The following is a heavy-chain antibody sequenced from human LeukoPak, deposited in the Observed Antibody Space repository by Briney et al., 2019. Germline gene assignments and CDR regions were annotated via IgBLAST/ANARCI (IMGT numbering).Heavy chain of an antibody. V-gene: IGHV6-1*01. CDR3: ARDRAHSYGYDY. D-gene: IGHD5-18*01. Sequence: SQTLSLTCAISGDSVSSNSAAWNWIRQSPSRGLEWLGRTYYRSKWYNDYAVSVKSRITINPDTSKNQFSLKLSSVTAADTAVYYCARDRAHSYGYDYWGQGTLVTVSS. CDR1: GDSVSSNSAA. J-gene: IGHJ4*02. CDR2: TYYRSKWYN.